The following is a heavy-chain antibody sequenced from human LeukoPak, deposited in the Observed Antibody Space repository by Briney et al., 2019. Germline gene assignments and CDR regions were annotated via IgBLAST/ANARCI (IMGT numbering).Heavy chain of an antibody. V-gene: IGHV1-18*01. J-gene: IGHJ4*02. D-gene: IGHD3-16*01. CDR1: GYTFTSYG. Sequence: ASVKVSCKASGYTFTSYGISWVRQAPGQGLEWMGWTSAYNGNTNYAQKLQGRVTMTTDTSTSTAYMELRSLRSDDTVVYYCARETYDYDWGIDDYWGQGTLVTVSS. CDR2: TSAYNGNT. CDR3: ARETYDYDWGIDDY.